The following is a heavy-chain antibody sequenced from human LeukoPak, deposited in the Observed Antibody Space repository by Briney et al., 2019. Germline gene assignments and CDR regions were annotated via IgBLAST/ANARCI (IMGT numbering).Heavy chain of an antibody. Sequence: PSQTLSLTCTVSGGSISSGSYYWSWIRQPAGKGLEWIGRIYTSGSTNYNPSLKSRVTISVDTSKNQFSLKLSSVTAADTAVYYCAREVNYDGSGYYRWCDYWGQGTLVTVSS. D-gene: IGHD3-22*01. CDR1: GGSISSGSYY. CDR2: IYTSGST. V-gene: IGHV4-61*02. J-gene: IGHJ4*02. CDR3: AREVNYDGSGYYRWCDY.